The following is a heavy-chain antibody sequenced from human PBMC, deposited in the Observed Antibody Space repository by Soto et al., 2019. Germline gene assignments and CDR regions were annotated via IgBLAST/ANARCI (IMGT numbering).Heavy chain of an antibody. D-gene: IGHD3-10*01. V-gene: IGHV4-59*12. J-gene: IGHJ4*02. CDR3: ARGGRYYGSGPPGY. Sequence: SETLSLTCTVSGGSISSYYWSWIRQPPGKGLEWIGYIYYSGSTKYNPSLKSRVTISVDTSKNRFSLRLSSVTAADTAVYYCARGGRYYGSGPPGYWGQGTLVTVS. CDR1: GGSISSYY. CDR2: IYYSGST.